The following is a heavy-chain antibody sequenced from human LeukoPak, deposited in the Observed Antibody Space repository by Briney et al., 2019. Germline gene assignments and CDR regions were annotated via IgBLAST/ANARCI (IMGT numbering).Heavy chain of an antibody. V-gene: IGHV3-21*01. CDR3: ARDGYCTNGVCFIFDY. D-gene: IGHD2-8*01. Sequence: PGGSLRLSCAASGFTFSSYSMNWVRQAPGKGLEWVSSISSSSSYIYYADSVKGRFTISRDNAKNSLYLQMNSLRAEDTAVYYCARDGYCTNGVCFIFDYWDQGTLVTVPS. CDR2: ISSSSSYI. CDR1: GFTFSSYS. J-gene: IGHJ4*02.